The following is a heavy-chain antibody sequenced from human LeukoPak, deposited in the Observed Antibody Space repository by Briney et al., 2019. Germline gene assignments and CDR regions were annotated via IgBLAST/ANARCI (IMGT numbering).Heavy chain of an antibody. CDR1: AFTFSIYS. D-gene: IGHD3-3*01. V-gene: IGHV3-21*04. CDR2: ISSSRSHI. Sequence: GGSLRPACAASAFTFSIYSMNWVRQAPGKGLEWVSSISSSRSHIYYADSVKGRFTISRDNSKNTLYLQMNSLRAEVTAIYYCARDERLLSFLKGGQGTLVTVSS. J-gene: IGHJ4*02. CDR3: ARDERLLSFLK.